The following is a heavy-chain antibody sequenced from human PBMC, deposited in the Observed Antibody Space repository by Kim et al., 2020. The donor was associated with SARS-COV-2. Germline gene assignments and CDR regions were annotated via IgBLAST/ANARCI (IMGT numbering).Heavy chain of an antibody. V-gene: IGHV3-21*01. Sequence: GGSLRLSCAASGFTFSSYSMNWVRQAPGKGLEWVSSISSSSSYIYYADSVKGRFTISRDNAKNSLYLQMNSLRAEDTAVYYCARERRQQLVHDYWGQGTLVTVSS. CDR2: ISSSSSYI. D-gene: IGHD6-13*01. CDR1: GFTFSSYS. J-gene: IGHJ4*02. CDR3: ARERRQQLVHDY.